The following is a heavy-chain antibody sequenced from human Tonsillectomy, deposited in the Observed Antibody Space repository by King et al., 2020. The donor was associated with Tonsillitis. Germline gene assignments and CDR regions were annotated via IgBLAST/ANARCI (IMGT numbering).Heavy chain of an antibody. CDR1: GYTFTSYG. CDR3: ARELYSSIAATKGDDAFDI. CDR2: ISAYNGNT. J-gene: IGHJ3*02. V-gene: IGHV1-18*01. Sequence: QLVQAGAEVKKPGASVKVSCKASGYTFTSYGISWVRQAPGQGLEWMGWISAYNGNTNYAQKLQGRVTMTTGTSTSTAYMELRSLRSDDPAVYYCARELYSSIAATKGDDAFDIWGQGTMVTVSS. D-gene: IGHD6-6*01.